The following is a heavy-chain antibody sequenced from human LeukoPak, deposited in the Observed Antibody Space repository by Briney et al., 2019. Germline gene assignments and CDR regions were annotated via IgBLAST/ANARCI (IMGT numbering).Heavy chain of an antibody. CDR3: VRGDGDLFDF. Sequence: AGGSLRLSCAASGFTLSSYSMNWVRQAPGKGLEWISYIDSDTYGNTIYYPHTVKGRFTISRDNAKNSIHLQMGSLRVEDTAVYYCVRGDGDLFDFWGQGTLVSVSS. D-gene: IGHD4-17*01. CDR2: IDSDTYGNTI. CDR1: GFTLSSYS. J-gene: IGHJ4*02. V-gene: IGHV3-48*04.